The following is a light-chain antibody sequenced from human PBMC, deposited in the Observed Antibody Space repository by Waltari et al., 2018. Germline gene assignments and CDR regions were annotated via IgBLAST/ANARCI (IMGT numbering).Light chain of an antibody. Sequence: DIQMTQSPSTLSASVGDRVTISCRASQSVGTWLAWYQQKPGKAPKLLIYMASSLESGVPSRFSGSASGTEFTLTISSLQPDDFATYSCQQYSSFSTFGQGTKV. J-gene: IGKJ2*01. CDR2: MAS. CDR1: QSVGTW. V-gene: IGKV1-5*03. CDR3: QQYSSFST.